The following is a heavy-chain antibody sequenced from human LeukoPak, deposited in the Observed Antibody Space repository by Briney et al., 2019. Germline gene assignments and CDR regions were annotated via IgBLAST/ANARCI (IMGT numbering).Heavy chain of an antibody. CDR1: GGTFSSYA. CDR2: IIPIFGTA. D-gene: IGHD3-22*01. CDR3: ARSAGIFGSGYGAFDI. J-gene: IGHJ3*02. Sequence: ASVKVSCKASGGTFSSYAISWVRQAPGQGLEWMGGIIPIFGTANYAQKFQGRVTITADESTSTAYMELSSLRSEDMAVYYCARSAGIFGSGYGAFDIWGQGTMVTVSS. V-gene: IGHV1-69*13.